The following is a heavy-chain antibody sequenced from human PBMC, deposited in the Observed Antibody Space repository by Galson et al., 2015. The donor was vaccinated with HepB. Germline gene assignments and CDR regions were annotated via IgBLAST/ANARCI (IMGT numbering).Heavy chain of an antibody. CDR3: ARVRYSGGWAYYFDY. Sequence: SVKVSCKASGYTFTGYYMHWVRQAPGQGLEWMGWINPNSGGTNYAQKFQGWVTMTRDTSISTAYMELSRLRSDDTAVYYCARVRYSGGWAYYFDYWGQGTLVTVSS. J-gene: IGHJ4*02. CDR1: GYTFTGYY. CDR2: INPNSGGT. D-gene: IGHD6-19*01. V-gene: IGHV1-2*04.